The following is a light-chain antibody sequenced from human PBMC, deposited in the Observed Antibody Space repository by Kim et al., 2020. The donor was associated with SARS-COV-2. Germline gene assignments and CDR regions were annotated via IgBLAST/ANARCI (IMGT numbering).Light chain of an antibody. J-gene: IGKJ5*01. CDR2: GAS. CDR1: QDIRND. Sequence: SSVGARVTITGRARQDIRNDLGWYQQNPGRAPKRLIYGASSLQSGVPSRFSGSGSGTEFTLTISSLQPEDFATYFCLQHNTYPITFGQGTRLEIK. CDR3: LQHNTYPIT. V-gene: IGKV1-17*01.